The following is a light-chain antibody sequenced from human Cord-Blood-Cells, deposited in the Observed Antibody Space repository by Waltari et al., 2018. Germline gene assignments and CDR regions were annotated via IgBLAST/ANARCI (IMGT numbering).Light chain of an antibody. Sequence: IQMTQSPSSLPASVGDRVTITCRASQNISSYLNWYQQKPGKDPKLLIYAASSLQSGVPSRFSGSGSGTDFTLTISSLQPEDFATYYCQQCYSTPFTFGPGTKVDIK. J-gene: IGKJ3*01. CDR1: QNISSY. CDR3: QQCYSTPFT. V-gene: IGKV1-39*01. CDR2: AAS.